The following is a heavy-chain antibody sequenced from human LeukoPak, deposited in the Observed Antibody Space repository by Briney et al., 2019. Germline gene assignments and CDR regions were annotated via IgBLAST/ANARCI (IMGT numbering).Heavy chain of an antibody. CDR2: SDPEDGET. D-gene: IGHD5-18*01. CDR3: ATGGVDTDMVTGVY. J-gene: IGHJ4*02. Sequence: ASVKVSCKVSGYTLTELSMHWVRQAPGKGLEWMGGSDPEDGETIYAQKFQGRVTMTEDTSTDTAYMELSSLRSEDTAEYYCATGGVDTDMVTGVYWGQGTLVTVSS. V-gene: IGHV1-24*01. CDR1: GYTLTELS.